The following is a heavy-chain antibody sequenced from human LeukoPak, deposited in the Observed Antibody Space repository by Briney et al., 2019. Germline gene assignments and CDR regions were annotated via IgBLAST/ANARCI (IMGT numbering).Heavy chain of an antibody. D-gene: IGHD5-18*01. CDR1: GFTFSSYG. CDR3: AREVVDTAMVTCGLDY. V-gene: IGHV3-33*01. J-gene: IGHJ4*02. Sequence: GSLRLSCAASGFTFSSYGLHWVRQAPGKGLEWVAVIWYDGSNKYYADSVKGRFTISRDNSKNTLYLQMNSLRAEDTAVYYCAREVVDTAMVTCGLDYWDQGTLVTVSS. CDR2: IWYDGSNK.